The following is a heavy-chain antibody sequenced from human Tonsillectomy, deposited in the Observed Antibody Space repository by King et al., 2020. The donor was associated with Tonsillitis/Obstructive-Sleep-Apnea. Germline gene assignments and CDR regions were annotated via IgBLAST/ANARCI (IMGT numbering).Heavy chain of an antibody. CDR2: VSTYNGNT. J-gene: IGHJ4*02. CDR3: ARGTYFDY. Sequence: VQLVESGAEVKKPGASVKVSCTTSGYTLNSYDITWVRQATGQGLEWMGLVSTYNGNTNYAQTLQGRVTMTTDTSTSTAYMELRSLRTDYTAVYYCARGTYFDYWGQGTLVTVSS. V-gene: IGHV1-18*01. D-gene: IGHD3/OR15-3a*01. CDR1: GYTLNSYD.